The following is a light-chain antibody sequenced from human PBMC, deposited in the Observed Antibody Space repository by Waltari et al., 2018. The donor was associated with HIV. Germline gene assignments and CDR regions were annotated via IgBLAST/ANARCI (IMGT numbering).Light chain of an antibody. CDR3: QVWDSLGHRVI. Sequence: SYDLIQPPSVSVAPGETARLTCGADYIGDKTVHWYQQMPGQAPVLVVDYDVMRPSGIPERFSGSRSGKSATLTISRVEVADEADYYCQVWDSLGHRVIFGGGTTLTVL. J-gene: IGLJ2*01. CDR2: YDV. CDR1: YIGDKT. V-gene: IGLV3-21*04.